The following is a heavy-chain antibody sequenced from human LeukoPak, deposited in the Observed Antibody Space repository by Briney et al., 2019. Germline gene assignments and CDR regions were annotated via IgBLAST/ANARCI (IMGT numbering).Heavy chain of an antibody. V-gene: IGHV3-48*03. CDR3: ARDGAAMASDDAFDI. CDR2: ITISGSTI. Sequence: GGSLRLSCAASGFTFTSYEMNWVRQAPGKGLEWVSYITISGSTIYYADSVKGRFTISRDNAKNSLYLQMNSLRAEDTAVYYCARDGAAMASDDAFDIWGQGTMVTVSS. CDR1: GFTFTSYE. J-gene: IGHJ3*02. D-gene: IGHD5-18*01.